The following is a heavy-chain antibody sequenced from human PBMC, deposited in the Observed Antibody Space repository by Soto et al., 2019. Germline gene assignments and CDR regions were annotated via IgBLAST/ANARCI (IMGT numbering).Heavy chain of an antibody. V-gene: IGHV1-69*02. Sequence: GAAVKASCKASGGTFSSYTISWVRQAPGQGLEWMGRIIPILGIANYAQKFQGRVTITADKSTSTAYMELSNLRSEDTAVYYCARAYSSSSSRYYYGMDVWGQGTTVTVSS. D-gene: IGHD6-13*01. J-gene: IGHJ6*02. CDR1: GGTFSSYT. CDR2: IIPILGIA. CDR3: ARAYSSSSSRYYYGMDV.